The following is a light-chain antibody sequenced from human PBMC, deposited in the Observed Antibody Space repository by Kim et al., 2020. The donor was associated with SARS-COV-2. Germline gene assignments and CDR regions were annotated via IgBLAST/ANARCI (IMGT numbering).Light chain of an antibody. J-gene: IGLJ1*01. V-gene: IGLV1-40*01. Sequence: QRVTISSTGNSSNIGADYDVHWYQQLPGTAPKLLIYGDTNRPSGVPDRFSGSKSGTSASLAITGLLAEDEAVYYCQSYDSRLSGSVFGTGTKVTVL. CDR2: GDT. CDR3: QSYDSRLSGSV. CDR1: SSNIGADYD.